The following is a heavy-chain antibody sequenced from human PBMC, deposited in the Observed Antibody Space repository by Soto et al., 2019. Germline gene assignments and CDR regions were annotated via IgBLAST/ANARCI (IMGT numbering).Heavy chain of an antibody. CDR3: ARLAAGIYYYYYYMDV. CDR1: GGSFSGYY. V-gene: IGHV4-34*01. J-gene: IGHJ6*03. D-gene: IGHD6-13*01. Sequence: SESLSLTCAVYGGSFSGYYWSWIRQPPGKGLEWIGEINHSGSTNYNPSLKSRVTISVDTSKNQFSLKLSSVTAADTAVYYCARLAAGIYYYYYYMDVWGKGTTVTVSS. CDR2: INHSGST.